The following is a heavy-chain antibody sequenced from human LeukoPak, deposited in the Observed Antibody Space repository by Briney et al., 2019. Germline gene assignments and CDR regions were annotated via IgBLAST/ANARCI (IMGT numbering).Heavy chain of an antibody. D-gene: IGHD6-19*01. CDR1: GYTFTSYD. J-gene: IGHJ5*02. Sequence: GASVKVSCMASGYTFTSYDINWVRQATGQGLEWMGWMNPNSGNTGYAQKFQGRVTMTRNTSIRTAYMELSSLRSEDTAVYYCARGEDGSGWSNWFDPWGQGTLVTVSS. CDR2: MNPNSGNT. V-gene: IGHV1-8*01. CDR3: ARGEDGSGWSNWFDP.